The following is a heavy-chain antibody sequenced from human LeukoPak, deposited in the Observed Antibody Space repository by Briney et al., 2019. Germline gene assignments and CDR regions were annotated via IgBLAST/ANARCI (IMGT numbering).Heavy chain of an antibody. CDR2: IKSKTDGGTT. Sequence: GGSLRLSCAASGFTFTNAWMSWVRQAPGKGLEWGGRIKSKTDGGTTDYAAPVKGRFTISREDSKNTLYLQMNSLKTEDTAVYYCTTVSAAGQLDYWGQGTLVTVSS. V-gene: IGHV3-15*01. D-gene: IGHD6-13*01. CDR1: GFTFTNAW. J-gene: IGHJ4*02. CDR3: TTVSAAGQLDY.